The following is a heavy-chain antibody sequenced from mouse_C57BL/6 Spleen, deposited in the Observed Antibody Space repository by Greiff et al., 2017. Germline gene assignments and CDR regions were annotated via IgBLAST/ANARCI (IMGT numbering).Heavy chain of an antibody. Sequence: EVKLVESGPELVKPGASVKISCKASGYSFTDYNMNWVKQSNGKSLEWIGVTNPNYGTTSYNQKFKGKATLTVDQSSSTAYMQLNSLTSEDSAVYYCARWELRYGSSYWYFDVWGTGTTVTVSS. CDR2: TNPNYGTT. J-gene: IGHJ1*03. CDR3: ARWELRYGSSYWYFDV. V-gene: IGHV1-39*01. CDR1: GYSFTDYN. D-gene: IGHD1-1*01.